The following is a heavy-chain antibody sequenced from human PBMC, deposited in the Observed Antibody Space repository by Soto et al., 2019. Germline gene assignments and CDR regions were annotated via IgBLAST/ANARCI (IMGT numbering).Heavy chain of an antibody. D-gene: IGHD6-13*01. CDR3: ARVFIPEAGTQDWFDP. J-gene: IGHJ5*02. CDR1: GGSFSSYY. CDR2: INHSGST. Sequence: SDTRSLTWAVYGGSFSSYYWSWIRQCPGKGLEWIGEINHSGSTNYNPSLKSRVTISVDTSKNQFSLKLSSVTAADTAVYYCARVFIPEAGTQDWFDPWGQGTLVTGYS. V-gene: IGHV4-34*01.